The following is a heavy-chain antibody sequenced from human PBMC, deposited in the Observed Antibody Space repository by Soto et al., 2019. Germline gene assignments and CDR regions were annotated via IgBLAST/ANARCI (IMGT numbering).Heavy chain of an antibody. CDR1: GGSISSYY. CDR3: VRERITIFGVVIIWDY. D-gene: IGHD3-3*01. Sequence: SETLSLTCTVSGGSISSYYWSWIRQPAGKGLEWIGRIYTSGSTNYNPSLKSRVTMSVDTSKNQFSLKLSSVTAADTAVYYCVRERITIFGVVIIWDYWGQGTLVTVSS. V-gene: IGHV4-4*07. J-gene: IGHJ4*02. CDR2: IYTSGST.